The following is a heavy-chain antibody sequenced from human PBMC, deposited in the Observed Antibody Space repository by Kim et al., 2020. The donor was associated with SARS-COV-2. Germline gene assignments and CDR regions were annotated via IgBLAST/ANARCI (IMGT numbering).Heavy chain of an antibody. J-gene: IGHJ4*02. Sequence: ASVKVSCKASGYTFTSYDINWVRQATGQGLEWMGWMNPNSGNTGYAQKFQGRVTMTRNTSISTAYMELSSLRSEDTAVYYCASFGPRRLLWFGELGVYWGQGTLVTVSS. CDR1: GYTFTSYD. CDR2: MNPNSGNT. D-gene: IGHD3-10*01. CDR3: ASFGPRRLLWFGELGVY. V-gene: IGHV1-8*02.